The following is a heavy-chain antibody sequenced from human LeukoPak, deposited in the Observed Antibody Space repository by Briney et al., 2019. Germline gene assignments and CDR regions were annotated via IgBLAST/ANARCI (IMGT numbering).Heavy chain of an antibody. Sequence: GASVKVSCKASGGTFSSYAISWVRQAPGQGLEWMGRIIPILGIANYAQKFQGRLTMASDTSTSTVYMELSSLRSEDTAMYYCARSSAYYNEADIWGQGTMVTVSS. CDR1: GGTFSSYA. CDR2: IIPILGIA. V-gene: IGHV1-69*04. CDR3: ARSSAYYNEADI. D-gene: IGHD1-26*01. J-gene: IGHJ3*02.